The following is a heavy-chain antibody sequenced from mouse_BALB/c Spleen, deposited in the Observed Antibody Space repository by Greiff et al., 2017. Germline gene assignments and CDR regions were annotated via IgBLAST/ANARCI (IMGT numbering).Heavy chain of an antibody. CDR1: GYTFSSYW. CDR3: ARNGNYPYYYAMDY. Sequence: QVQLKQSGAELMKPGASVKISCKATGYTFSSYWIEWVKQRPGHGLEWIGEILPGSGSTNYNEKFKGKATFTADTSSNTAYMQLSSLTSEDSAVYYCARNGNYPYYYAMDYWGQGTSVTVSS. V-gene: IGHV1-9*01. J-gene: IGHJ4*01. CDR2: ILPGSGST. D-gene: IGHD2-1*01.